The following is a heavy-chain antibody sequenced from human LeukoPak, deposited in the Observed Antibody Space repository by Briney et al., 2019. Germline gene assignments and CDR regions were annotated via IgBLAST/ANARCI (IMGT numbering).Heavy chain of an antibody. D-gene: IGHD1-26*01. CDR1: VYTFTDYY. CDR2: INPNSCGT. J-gene: IGHJ5*02. V-gene: IGHV1-2*02. Sequence: ASVKVSCKASVYTFTDYYIHWVRQAPGQGLEWMGWINPNSCGTNFAQKFQGRVTMTRDTSLSTAYMELSRLRSDDTAVYYCARDGGPGWELRWFDPWGQGTLVTVSS. CDR3: ARDGGPGWELRWFDP.